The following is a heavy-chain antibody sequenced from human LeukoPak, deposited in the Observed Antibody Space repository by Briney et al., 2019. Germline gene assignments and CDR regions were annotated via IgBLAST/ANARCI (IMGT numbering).Heavy chain of an antibody. Sequence: SETLSLTCTVSGGSISSSSYYWGWIRQPPGKGPEWIGSIYYSGSTYYNPSLTSRVTISVDTSKNQFSLKLSSVTAADTAVYYCARRYDYVWGSSPFDYWGQGTLVTVSS. CDR1: GGSISSSSYY. CDR2: IYYSGST. D-gene: IGHD3-16*01. J-gene: IGHJ4*02. CDR3: ARRYDYVWGSSPFDY. V-gene: IGHV4-39*01.